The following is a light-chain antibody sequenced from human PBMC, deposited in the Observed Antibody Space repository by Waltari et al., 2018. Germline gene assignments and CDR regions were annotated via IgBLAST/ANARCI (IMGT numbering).Light chain of an antibody. CDR2: DVG. V-gene: IGLV2-11*02. CDR3: CSYAGSYTWV. CDR1: GSDVGGYNY. Sequence: QSALTQPRSVSRSPGQSVTISCTGTGSDVGGYNYVSWYPQHSGKAPKLIIYDVGERPSGVPDRFSGSKSGNTASLTISGLQAEDEADYYCCSYAGSYTWVFGGGTKLSVL. J-gene: IGLJ3*02.